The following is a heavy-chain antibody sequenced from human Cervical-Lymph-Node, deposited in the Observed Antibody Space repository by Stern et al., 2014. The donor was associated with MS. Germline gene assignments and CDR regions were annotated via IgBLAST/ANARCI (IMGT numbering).Heavy chain of an antibody. CDR2: IIPIFDTP. CDR1: GGTFSTFS. D-gene: IGHD4-11*01. V-gene: IGHV1-69*06. CDR3: VLPSTVTTAAFDV. Sequence: DQLVESGAEVKKPGSSVKVSCKASGGTFSTFSINWVRQVPGQSLEWMGVIIPIFDTPNFAQKFQGRVTITADSSTSTVYMALNSLRFDDTAVYYCVLPSTVTTAAFDVWGRGTMVTVSS. J-gene: IGHJ3*01.